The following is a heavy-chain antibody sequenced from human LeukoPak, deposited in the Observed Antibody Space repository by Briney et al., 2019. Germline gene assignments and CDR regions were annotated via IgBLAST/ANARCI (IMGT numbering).Heavy chain of an antibody. J-gene: IGHJ4*02. CDR2: INPNSGGT. V-gene: IGHV1-2*03. D-gene: IGHD3-3*01. CDR1: GYTFTGYY. Sequence: LEASVKVSCKASGYTFTGYYMHWVRQAPGQGLEWMGWINPNSGGTNYAQKFQGRVTMTRDTSISTAYMELSRLRSDDTAVYYCARFVEWLLGGFDYWGQGTLVTVSS. CDR3: ARFVEWLLGGFDY.